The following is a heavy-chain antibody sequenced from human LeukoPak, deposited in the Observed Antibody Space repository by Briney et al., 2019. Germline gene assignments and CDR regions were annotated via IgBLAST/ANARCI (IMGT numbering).Heavy chain of an antibody. D-gene: IGHD2-2*01. J-gene: IGHJ4*02. V-gene: IGHV3-53*01. CDR1: GFSVSSNY. CDR2: IYIDGTT. CDR3: ARDWGYCDSTSCHVFDY. Sequence: GGSLRLSCAASGFSVSSNYMSWVRQAPGKGLEWVSVIYIDGTTYCADSVKGRLTISRDKSKNTVYLQMNSLRPEDTAVYYCARDWGYCDSTSCHVFDYWGQGTLVTVSS.